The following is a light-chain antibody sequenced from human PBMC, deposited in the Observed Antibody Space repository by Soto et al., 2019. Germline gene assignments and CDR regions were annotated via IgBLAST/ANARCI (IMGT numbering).Light chain of an antibody. CDR2: DAS. Sequence: DIHMTQSPSSLSPSVVDRVTLTCRASRSISDWLAWYQQKPGKAPELLIFDASNLKSGVPSRFSGSGSGTDYTLTISSLQPEDFATYYCQQSYNTPQTFGQGTKVDIK. CDR3: QQSYNTPQT. V-gene: IGKV1-39*01. CDR1: RSISDW. J-gene: IGKJ1*01.